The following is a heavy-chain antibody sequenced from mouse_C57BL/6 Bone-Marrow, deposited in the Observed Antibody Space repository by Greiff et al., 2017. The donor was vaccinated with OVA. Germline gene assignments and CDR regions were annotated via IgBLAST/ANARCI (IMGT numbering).Heavy chain of an antibody. Sequence: QVQLQQSGAELVRPGASVTLSCTASGYTFTDYEMHWVKQTPVHGLEWIGALDPETGGTAYNQKFKGKAILTADKSSSTAYLQLRSLTSCDSAVYYCTRGYSNYYSMDYWGQGTAVTVSS. V-gene: IGHV1-15*01. J-gene: IGHJ4*01. CDR3: TRGYSNYYSMDY. D-gene: IGHD2-5*01. CDR2: LDPETGGT. CDR1: GYTFTDYE.